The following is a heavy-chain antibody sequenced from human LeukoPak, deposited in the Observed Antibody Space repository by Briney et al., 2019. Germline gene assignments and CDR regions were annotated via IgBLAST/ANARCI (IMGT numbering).Heavy chain of an antibody. D-gene: IGHD6-13*01. CDR2: IEEGGSVR. CDR1: GFSFSTYW. Sequence: PGGSLRLSCAASGFSFSTYWMSWVRQTPEKGLEFVANIEEGGSVRNYMDSLKGRCTISRDNAKKSLYLEINSLRADDTAVYYCARDAESSSFDLWGRGALVTVSS. CDR3: ARDAESSSFDL. J-gene: IGHJ4*02. V-gene: IGHV3-7*01.